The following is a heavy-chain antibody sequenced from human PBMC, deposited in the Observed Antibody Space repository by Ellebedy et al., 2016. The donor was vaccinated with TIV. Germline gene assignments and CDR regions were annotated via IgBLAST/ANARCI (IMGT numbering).Heavy chain of an antibody. V-gene: IGHV1-2*02. CDR3: ARDGLGWLQNVPDY. J-gene: IGHJ4*02. Sequence: ASAKVSCXASASIFSGYYVHWMRQAPGQGPEWMGWINANSGDTHFAPMFQGRVTMASDTSITTVYMELSSLTSGDTAVYYCARDGLGWLQNVPDYWGQGTLVTASS. D-gene: IGHD5-24*01. CDR2: INANSGDT. CDR1: ASIFSGYY.